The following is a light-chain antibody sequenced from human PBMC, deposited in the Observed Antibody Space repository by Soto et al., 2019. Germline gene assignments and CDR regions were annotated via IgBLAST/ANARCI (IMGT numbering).Light chain of an antibody. CDR1: QSVSSSY. CDR2: GAS. CDR3: HQYGSSQLT. J-gene: IGKJ4*01. V-gene: IGKV3-20*01. Sequence: EIVLTQSPGTLSLSPRERATLACRASQSVSSSYLAWYQQKPGQAPRLLIYGASSRATGIPDRFSGSGSGTDFTLTISILEPEYFAVYYCHQYGSSQLTFGGGTKVEIK.